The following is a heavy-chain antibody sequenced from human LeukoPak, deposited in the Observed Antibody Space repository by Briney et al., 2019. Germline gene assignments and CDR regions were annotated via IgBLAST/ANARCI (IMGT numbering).Heavy chain of an antibody. CDR3: ARDLPGSSSWPPDH. J-gene: IGHJ4*02. V-gene: IGHV4-34*01. CDR1: GGPLSGYY. CDR2: INHCGST. Sequence: SETLSLTCAVYGGPLSGYYWSWIRHPPGKGLEWIGEINHCGSTNYNQSLKRRVTISVDTSKNQFSLKLGSVSAADTAVYYCARDLPGSSSWPPDHGGQGTLVSVSS. D-gene: IGHD6-13*01.